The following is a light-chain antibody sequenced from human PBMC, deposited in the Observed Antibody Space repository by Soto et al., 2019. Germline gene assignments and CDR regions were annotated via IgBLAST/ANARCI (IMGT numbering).Light chain of an antibody. Sequence: QAVVTQSPSASASLGASVKLTCTLSSGHSSYAIAWHQQQPEKGPRYLMKLNSDGSHSKGDGIPDRFSGSSSGAERSLTISSLQSEDEADYYCQTWGTGIQVFGGGTQLTVL. CDR1: SGHSSYA. V-gene: IGLV4-69*01. CDR2: LNSDGSH. J-gene: IGLJ2*01. CDR3: QTWGTGIQV.